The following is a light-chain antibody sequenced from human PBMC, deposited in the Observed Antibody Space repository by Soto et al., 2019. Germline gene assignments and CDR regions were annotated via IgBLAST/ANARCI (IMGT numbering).Light chain of an antibody. J-gene: IGLJ2*01. CDR3: ISYTSISTLI. Sequence: QAVVTQPASVSGSPGQSITISCTGTSSDVGGYNYVSWYQQHPGRAPKLIIYDVSNRPSGVSNRFSGSKSGNTASLTISGLQAEDEADYYCISYTSISTLIFGGGTKVTVL. V-gene: IGLV2-14*03. CDR1: SSDVGGYNY. CDR2: DVS.